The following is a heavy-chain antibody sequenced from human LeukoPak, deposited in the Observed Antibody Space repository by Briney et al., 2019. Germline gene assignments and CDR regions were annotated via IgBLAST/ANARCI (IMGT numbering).Heavy chain of an antibody. D-gene: IGHD6-13*01. V-gene: IGHV3-30*18. CDR1: GFTFSSYG. CDR2: ISYDGTNK. CDR3: AKDGGIWSPAYHFDY. Sequence: PGGSLRLSCAASGFTFSSYGMHWVRQAPGKGLEWVAVISYDGTNKYYADSVKGRFTISRDNSKNTLNLQMNSLRVEDTAVYFCAKDGGIWSPAYHFDYWGQGALVTVSS. J-gene: IGHJ4*02.